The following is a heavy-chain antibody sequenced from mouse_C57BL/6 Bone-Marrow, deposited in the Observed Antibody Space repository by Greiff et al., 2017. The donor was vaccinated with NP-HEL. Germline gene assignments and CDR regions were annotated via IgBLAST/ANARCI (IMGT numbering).Heavy chain of an antibody. CDR2: IHPSDSDT. J-gene: IGHJ4*01. CDR3: AIYTTVNAMDY. V-gene: IGHV1-74*01. Sequence: VQLQQPGAELVRPGASVKVSCKASGYTFTSYWMHLVKQRPGQGLEWIGRIHPSDSDTNYNQKLQGKATLTVDKSSSTAYMQLSSLTSEDSAVYYCAIYTTVNAMDYWGQGTSVTVSS. D-gene: IGHD1-1*01. CDR1: GYTFTSYW.